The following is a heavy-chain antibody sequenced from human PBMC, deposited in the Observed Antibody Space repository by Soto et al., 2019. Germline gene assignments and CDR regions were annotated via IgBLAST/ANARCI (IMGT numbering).Heavy chain of an antibody. CDR1: GGTFSSYT. CDR2: IIPILGIA. CDR3: ARDSGRITAHGMDV. J-gene: IGHJ6*02. D-gene: IGHD1-20*01. Sequence: QVQLVQSGAEVKKPGSSVKVSCKASGGTFSSYTISWVRQAPGQGLEWMGRIIPILGIANYAQKFQGRVTITADKSTRTAYMELSSLRSEDTAVYYWARDSGRITAHGMDVWGQGTTVTVSS. V-gene: IGHV1-69*08.